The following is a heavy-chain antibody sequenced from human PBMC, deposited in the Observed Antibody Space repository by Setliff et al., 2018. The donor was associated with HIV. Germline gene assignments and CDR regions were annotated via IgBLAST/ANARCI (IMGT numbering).Heavy chain of an antibody. V-gene: IGHV3-23*01. J-gene: IGHJ4*02. CDR2: IIESGGT. CDR1: GFIVTDYG. Sequence: GGSLRLSCAASGFIVTDYGMTWVRQAPGKGLEWVSAIIESGGTFYTDSVKGRFAISSNNSKNTLYLQMSNRRAEDTAVYYCAKAHPGSSGLIDYWGQGTLVTVSS. D-gene: IGHD3-22*01. CDR3: AKAHPGSSGLIDY.